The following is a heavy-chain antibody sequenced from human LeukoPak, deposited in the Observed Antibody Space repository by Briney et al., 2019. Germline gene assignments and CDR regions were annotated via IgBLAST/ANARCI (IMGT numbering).Heavy chain of an antibody. J-gene: IGHJ3*02. CDR3: AKGRDSSGYYCAFDI. V-gene: IGHV3-23*01. CDR2: ISGSGGST. D-gene: IGHD3-22*01. Sequence: GGSLRLSCAASGFTFSSYAMSWVRQAPGKGLEWVSAISGSGGSTYYADSVKGRFTISRGNSKNTLYLQMNSLRAEDTAVYYCAKGRDSSGYYCAFDIWGQGTMVTVSS. CDR1: GFTFSSYA.